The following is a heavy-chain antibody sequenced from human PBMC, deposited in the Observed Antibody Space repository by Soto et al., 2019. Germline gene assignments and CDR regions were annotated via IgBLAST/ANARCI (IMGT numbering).Heavy chain of an antibody. CDR2: IYYSGST. V-gene: IGHV4-31*03. CDR1: GGSIISGGYY. D-gene: IGHD2-21*02. CDR3: ARVWGGDCNNGIDV. Sequence: QVQLQESGPGLVKPSQTLSLTCTVSGGSIISGGYYWSWIRQHPGKGLEWIGYIYYSGSTYYNPSLRSRVTISVDAAKNQFSLQLSSVTAAVTALYCCARVWGGDCNNGIDVWGQGTTVTVFS. J-gene: IGHJ6*02.